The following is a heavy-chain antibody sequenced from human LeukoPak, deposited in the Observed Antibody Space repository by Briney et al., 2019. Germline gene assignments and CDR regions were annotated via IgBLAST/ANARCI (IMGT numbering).Heavy chain of an antibody. CDR3: AREVGATFFDY. CDR2: IKQDGSEI. V-gene: IGHV3-7*01. J-gene: IGHJ4*02. D-gene: IGHD1-26*01. CDR1: GFTFSSYW. Sequence: PGGSLRVSCTASGFTFSSYWMSWVRQAPGKGLEWVANIKQDGSEIYYVDSVKGRFTISRDNAKNSLYLQMNSLRAEDTAVYYCAREVGATFFDYWGQGTLVTVSS.